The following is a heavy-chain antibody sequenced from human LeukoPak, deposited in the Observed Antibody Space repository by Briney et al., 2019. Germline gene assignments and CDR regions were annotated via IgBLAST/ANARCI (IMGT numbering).Heavy chain of an antibody. D-gene: IGHD3-22*01. V-gene: IGHV3-69-1*01. CDR3: ARETVVPEGYFDL. CDR2: ISSSSYI. CDR1: GFTFSDYY. J-gene: IGHJ2*01. Sequence: PGGSLRLSCAASGFTFSDYYMSWVRQAPGKGLEWVSSISSSSYIYYADSVKGRFTISRDNAKNSLYLQMNSLRAEDTAVYYCARETVVPEGYFDLWGRGTLVTVSS.